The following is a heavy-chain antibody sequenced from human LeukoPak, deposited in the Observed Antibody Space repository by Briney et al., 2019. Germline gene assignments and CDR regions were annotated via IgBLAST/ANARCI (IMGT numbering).Heavy chain of an antibody. CDR1: GFTVSSNY. D-gene: IGHD2-15*01. V-gene: IGHV3-23*01. Sequence: PGGSLRLSCAASGFTVSSNYMSWVRQAPGKGLEWVSAISGSGGSTYYADSVKGRFTISRDNSKNTLYLQMNSLRVEDTATFYCAKLGYCSDDNCFYGMDAWGQGTTVTVSS. CDR2: ISGSGGST. J-gene: IGHJ6*02. CDR3: AKLGYCSDDNCFYGMDA.